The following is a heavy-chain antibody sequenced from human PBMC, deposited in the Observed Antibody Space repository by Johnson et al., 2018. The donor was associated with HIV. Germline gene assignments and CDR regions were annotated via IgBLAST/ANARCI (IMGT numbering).Heavy chain of an antibody. Sequence: VQLVESGGGLVKPGGSLRLSCAVSGFTFNNAWVSWVRQAPGKGLEWVGRIKSKTDGGTTDYAAPVKGRFTISRDDSKNTLYLQMNSLKTEDTAVYYCTTPLLVYYDSSGYRNDAFAIWCQGTMVTVSS. CDR2: IKSKTDGGTT. V-gene: IGHV3-15*01. CDR3: TTPLLVYYDSSGYRNDAFAI. CDR1: GFTFNNAW. J-gene: IGHJ3*02. D-gene: IGHD3-22*01.